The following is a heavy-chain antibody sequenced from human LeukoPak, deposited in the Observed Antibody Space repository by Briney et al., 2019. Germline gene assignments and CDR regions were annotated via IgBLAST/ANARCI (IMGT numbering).Heavy chain of an antibody. Sequence: PGGSPRLSCAASGFTFSSYAMSWVRQAPGKGLEWVSAISGSGGSTYYADSVKGRFTISRDNSKNTLYLQMNSLRAEDTAVYYCAKDRWNYDILTATSGSSFDYWGQGTLVTVSS. CDR1: GFTFSSYA. J-gene: IGHJ4*02. D-gene: IGHD3-9*01. V-gene: IGHV3-23*01. CDR2: ISGSGGST. CDR3: AKDRWNYDILTATSGSSFDY.